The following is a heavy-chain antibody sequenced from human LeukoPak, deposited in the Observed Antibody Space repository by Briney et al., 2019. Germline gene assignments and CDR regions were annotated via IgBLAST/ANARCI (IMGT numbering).Heavy chain of an antibody. J-gene: IGHJ4*02. CDR2: IYYSGST. Sequence: SETLSLTCTVSGGSISSGGYYWSWLRQHPGKGLEWIVYIYYSGSTYYNPSLKSRVTISVDTSKNQFSLKLSSVTAADTAVYYCARVVVVPAAIYFDYWGQGTLVTVSS. D-gene: IGHD2-2*01. V-gene: IGHV4-31*03. CDR1: GGSISSGGYY. CDR3: ARVVVVPAAIYFDY.